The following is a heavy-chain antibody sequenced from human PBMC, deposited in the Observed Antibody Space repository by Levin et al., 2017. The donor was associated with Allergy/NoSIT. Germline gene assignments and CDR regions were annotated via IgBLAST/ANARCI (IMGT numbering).Heavy chain of an antibody. Sequence: PETLSLTCTVSGGSISSNFYYWAWIRQPPGKGLEWIGSIHHSGSTYYNPSLKSRLTISMDTSKNHFSLKLSSVTAADTAMYHCARPGSTTGWFYFDSWGPGTPVTVSS. D-gene: IGHD6-19*01. V-gene: IGHV4-39*02. CDR2: IHHSGST. J-gene: IGHJ4*02. CDR1: GGSISSNFYY. CDR3: ARPGSTTGWFYFDS.